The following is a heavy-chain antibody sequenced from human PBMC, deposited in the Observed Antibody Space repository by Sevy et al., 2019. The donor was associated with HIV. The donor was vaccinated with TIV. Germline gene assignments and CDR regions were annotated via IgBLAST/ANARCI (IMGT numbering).Heavy chain of an antibody. CDR1: GGTFSSYA. V-gene: IGHV1-69*13. Sequence: ASVKVSCKASGGTFSSYAISWVRQAPGQGLEWMGGIIPIFGTANYAQKFQGRVTITADESTSTAYMELRSLRSDDTAVYYCARMYPDWFDPWGQGTLVTVSS. CDR3: ARMYPDWFDP. CDR2: IIPIFGTA. J-gene: IGHJ5*02. D-gene: IGHD2-8*01.